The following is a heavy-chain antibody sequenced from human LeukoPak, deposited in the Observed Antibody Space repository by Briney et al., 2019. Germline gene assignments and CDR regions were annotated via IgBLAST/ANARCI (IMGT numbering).Heavy chain of an antibody. D-gene: IGHD2-15*01. J-gene: IGHJ4*02. CDR2: ARNKARSYTT. V-gene: IGHV3-72*01. CDR1: GFTFSDHY. Sequence: GGSLRLSCAASGFTFSDHYMDWVRQAPGKGLEWVGRARNKARSYTTDYAASVEGRFTISRDELKNSLYLQMSSLKTEDTAVYYCTRSGATHNGIRDLDHWGRGTLVTVSP. CDR3: TRSGATHNGIRDLDH.